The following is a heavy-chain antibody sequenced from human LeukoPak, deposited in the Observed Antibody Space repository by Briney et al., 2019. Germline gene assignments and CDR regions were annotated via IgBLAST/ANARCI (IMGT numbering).Heavy chain of an antibody. J-gene: IGHJ4*02. D-gene: IGHD6-13*01. CDR3: AKSELYSSSCSNPGDY. CDR1: GFTFCSYA. CDR2: ISGSGGST. Sequence: GGSLRLSCAASGFTFCSYAMSWVRQAPGKGLEWVSAISGSGGSTYYADSVKGRFTISRDNSKNTLYLQMNSLRAEDTAVYYCAKSELYSSSCSNPGDYWGQGTLVTVSS. V-gene: IGHV3-23*01.